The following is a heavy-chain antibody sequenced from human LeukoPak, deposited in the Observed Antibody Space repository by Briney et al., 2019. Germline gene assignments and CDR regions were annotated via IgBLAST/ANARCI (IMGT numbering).Heavy chain of an antibody. CDR2: ITSSGADI. CDR1: GFTFSDYY. V-gene: IGHV3-11*01. Sequence: GGSLRLSCAASGFTFSDYYMSWIRQAPGKGLEWVAYITSSGADIYYADSVKGRFTISRDNANNALFLRMNSLRVEDTATYYCASDIVATSGDFWGQGALVSVSS. CDR3: ASDIVATSGDF. J-gene: IGHJ4*02. D-gene: IGHD5-12*01.